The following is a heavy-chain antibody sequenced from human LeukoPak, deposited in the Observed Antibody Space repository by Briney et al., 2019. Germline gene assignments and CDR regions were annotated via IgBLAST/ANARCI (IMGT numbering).Heavy chain of an antibody. CDR3: ARGLTRWELLFEYFDY. J-gene: IGHJ4*02. Sequence: PGGSLRLSCAASGFTVSSNYMSWVRQAPGRGLEWVSVIYSGGSTYYADSVKGRFTISRDNSKNTLYLQMNSLRVEDTAVYYCARGLTRWELLFEYFDYWGQGTLVTVSS. CDR1: GFTVSSNY. V-gene: IGHV3-66*02. CDR2: IYSGGST. D-gene: IGHD2-21*02.